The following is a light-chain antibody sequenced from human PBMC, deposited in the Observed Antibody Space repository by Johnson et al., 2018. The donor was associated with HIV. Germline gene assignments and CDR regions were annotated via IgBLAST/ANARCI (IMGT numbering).Light chain of an antibody. CDR1: SSNVGSSF. J-gene: IGLJ1*01. Sequence: QFVLTQPPSVSAAPGQTVTISCSGSSSNVGSSFVSWYRQVPGTAPKLLISNNSKRPSGIPDRFSGSKSGTSATLAIPGLQTGDGADYYCGTWDNSLSANVFGTGTKVTVL. V-gene: IGLV1-51*01. CDR3: GTWDNSLSANV. CDR2: NNS.